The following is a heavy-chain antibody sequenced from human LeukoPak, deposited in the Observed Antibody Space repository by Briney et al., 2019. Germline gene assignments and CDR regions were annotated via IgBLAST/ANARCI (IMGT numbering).Heavy chain of an antibody. J-gene: IGHJ4*02. CDR2: ISSSSNYI. V-gene: IGHV3-21*04. CDR3: AKAQYYDFWSGLGY. CDR1: GFTFRSYS. D-gene: IGHD3-3*01. Sequence: PGGSLRLSCAASGFTFRSYSMSWVRQAPGKGLEWVSSISSSSNYIYYADSVKGRFTISRDNSKNTLYLQMNSLRAEDTAVYYCAKAQYYDFWSGLGYWGQGTLVTVSS.